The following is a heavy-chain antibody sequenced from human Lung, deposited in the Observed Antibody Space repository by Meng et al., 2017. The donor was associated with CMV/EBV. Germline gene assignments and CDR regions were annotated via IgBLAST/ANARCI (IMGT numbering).Heavy chain of an antibody. V-gene: IGHV1-2*02. Sequence: ASXXVSXKASGYTFTGYYLHWVRQAPGQGLEWMGWINANSGGTNYAQKFQGRVTMTRDTAIGTAYMSLSRLRSDDTAVYYCARGSYYYDSSGPFDPWGQGXLVTVSS. J-gene: IGHJ5*02. CDR3: ARGSYYYDSSGPFDP. CDR2: INANSGGT. D-gene: IGHD3-22*01. CDR1: GYTFTGYY.